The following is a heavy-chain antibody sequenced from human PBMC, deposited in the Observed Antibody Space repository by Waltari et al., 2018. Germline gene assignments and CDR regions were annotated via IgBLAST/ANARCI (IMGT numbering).Heavy chain of an antibody. CDR2: INHSGST. V-gene: IGHV4-34*01. CDR3: ARRGSKGALLRFLECLFPCDY. J-gene: IGHJ4*02. Sequence: QVQLQQWGAGLLKPSETLSLTCAVYGGSFSGYYWSWIRQPPGKGLEWLGEINHSGSTNYNPSIKSRVTISVDTSKNHFSLKLSCATAADTAVYYWARRGSKGALLRFLECLFPCDYWGQGTLVTVSS. D-gene: IGHD3-3*01. CDR1: GGSFSGYY.